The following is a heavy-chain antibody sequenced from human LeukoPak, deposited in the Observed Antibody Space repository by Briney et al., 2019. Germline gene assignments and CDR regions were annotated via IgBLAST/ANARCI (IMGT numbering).Heavy chain of an antibody. V-gene: IGHV4-34*01. J-gene: IGHJ4*02. CDR1: GGSFSGYY. Sequence: PSETLSLTCAVYGGSFSGYYWSWIRQPPGKGLEWIGEINHSGSTNYNPSLKSRGTISVDTCKNKCSLKLSSVTAADTAVYYCARGSGYGSGPLDYWGQGTLVTVSS. CDR3: ARGSGYGSGPLDY. D-gene: IGHD3-10*01. CDR2: INHSGST.